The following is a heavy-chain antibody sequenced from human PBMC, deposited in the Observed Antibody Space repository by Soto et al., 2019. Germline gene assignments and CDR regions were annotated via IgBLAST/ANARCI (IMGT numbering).Heavy chain of an antibody. V-gene: IGHV1-69*02. J-gene: IGHJ6*03. CDR3: ARLGLPRGVVVPAAFKITPYYYYYMDV. Sequence: SVKVSCKASGGTFSSYTISWVRQAPGQGLEWMGRIIPILGIANYAQKFQGRVTITAGKSTSTAYMELSSLRSEDTAVYYCARLGLPRGVVVPAAFKITPYYYYYMDVWGKGTTVTVS. D-gene: IGHD2-2*01. CDR2: IIPILGIA. CDR1: GGTFSSYT.